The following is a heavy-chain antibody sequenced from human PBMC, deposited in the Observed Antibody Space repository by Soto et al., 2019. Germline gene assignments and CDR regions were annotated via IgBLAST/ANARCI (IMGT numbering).Heavy chain of an antibody. CDR2: ISDSGGST. Sequence: EVQLLESGGGLVQPGGSLRLSCAASGFTFSSYAMSWVRQAPGKGLEWLAIISDSGGSTYYADSVKGRLTISRDNSKNTLFLHIKSLRAEDTAVYYCARAGERYYFDFWGQGTLVTVSS. D-gene: IGHD3-10*01. CDR3: ARAGERYYFDF. CDR1: GFTFSSYA. J-gene: IGHJ4*02. V-gene: IGHV3-23*01.